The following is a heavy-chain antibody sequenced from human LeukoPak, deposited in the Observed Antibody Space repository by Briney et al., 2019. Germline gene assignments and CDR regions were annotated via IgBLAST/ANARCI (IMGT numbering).Heavy chain of an antibody. J-gene: IGHJ4*02. V-gene: IGHV1-46*01. CDR2: INPSGGST. D-gene: IGHD6-13*01. CDR3: ARDLLLAAAGTGGDY. Sequence: GASVKVSCKASGYTFTSYYMHWVRQAPGQGLEWMGIINPSGGSTSYAQKFQGRVTMTRDTSTSTVHMELSSLRSEDTAVYYCARDLLLAAAGTGGDYWGQGTLVTVSS. CDR1: GYTFTSYY.